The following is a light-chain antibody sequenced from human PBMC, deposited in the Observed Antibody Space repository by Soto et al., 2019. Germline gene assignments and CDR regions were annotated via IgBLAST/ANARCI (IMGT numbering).Light chain of an antibody. J-gene: IGLJ1*01. CDR3: SSFTSSITYV. CDR2: DVT. Sequence: QSALTQPASVSGSPGQSITISCTGISSDVGGYNSVSWYRQDPGKAPKLIIYDVTYRPSGVSNRFSGSKSGNTASLTISGLQSEDEADYHCSSFTSSITYVFGTGTKVTVL. CDR1: SSDVGGYNS. V-gene: IGLV2-14*01.